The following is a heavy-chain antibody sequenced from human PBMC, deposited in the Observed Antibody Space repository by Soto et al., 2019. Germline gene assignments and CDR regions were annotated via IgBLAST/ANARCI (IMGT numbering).Heavy chain of an antibody. CDR3: AGGGVRGVITRTRDYYGMDV. V-gene: IGHV5-51*01. Sequence: PGESLKISCKGSGYSCTSYWIGWVRQKPGKGLEWMGIIYPGDSDTRYSPSFQGQVTISADKSISTAYLQWSSLKASDTAMYYCAGGGVRGVITRTRDYYGMDVWGQGTTVTVSS. J-gene: IGHJ6*02. CDR2: IYPGDSDT. D-gene: IGHD3-10*01. CDR1: GYSCTSYW.